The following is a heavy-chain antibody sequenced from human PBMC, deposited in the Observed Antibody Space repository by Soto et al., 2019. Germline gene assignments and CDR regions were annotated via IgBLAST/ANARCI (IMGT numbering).Heavy chain of an antibody. CDR1: GGSLSGATYS. CDR2: IFPSGTT. V-gene: IGHV4-30-2*01. Sequence: TLCLTCGVSGGSLSGATYSWNWIRQPPGKGLEWIGYIFPSGTTYYNPSLKSRVTISIDVSKNQFSLSLRSFTAADTAVYYCARSREFDYWSQGTLVTVSS. J-gene: IGHJ4*02. CDR3: ARSREFDY.